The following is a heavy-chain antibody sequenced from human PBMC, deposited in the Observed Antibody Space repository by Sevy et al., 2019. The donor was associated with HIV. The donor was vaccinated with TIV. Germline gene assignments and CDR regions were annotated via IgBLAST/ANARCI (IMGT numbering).Heavy chain of an antibody. CDR2: IYWDDDT. D-gene: IGHD5-12*01. V-gene: IGHV2-5*02. Sequence: SGPTLVNPTQTLTLTCNFSGFSLTTSGTGVAWIRQPPGKALEWLALIYWDDDTYYSPSLKSRLTITRDSSKTQVALTLTNMSPVDTGTYFCARRGPWQRVFNHWGLGTQVTVSS. CDR1: GFSLTTSGTG. CDR3: ARRGPWQRVFNH. J-gene: IGHJ4*02.